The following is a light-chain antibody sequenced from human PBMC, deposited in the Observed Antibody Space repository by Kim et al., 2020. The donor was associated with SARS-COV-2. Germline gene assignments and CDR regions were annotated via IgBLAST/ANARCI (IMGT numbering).Light chain of an antibody. V-gene: IGLV3-1*01. CDR2: QDS. CDR1: KLGDKY. CDR3: QAWDSSTAHV. Sequence: SYELTQPPSVSVSPGQTASITCSGDKLGDKYACWYQQKPGQSPVLVIYQDSKRPSGIPERFSGSNSGNTATLTISGTQAMDEADYYCQAWDSSTAHVFGGGTQLTVL. J-gene: IGLJ3*02.